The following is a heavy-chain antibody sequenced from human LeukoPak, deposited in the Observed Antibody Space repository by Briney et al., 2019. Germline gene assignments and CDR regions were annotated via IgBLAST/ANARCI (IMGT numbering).Heavy chain of an antibody. Sequence: GGSLRLSCAASGFSFNSHWMNWVRQAPGKGLVWVSHITPDGTTTAYANSVRGRFTISRDNAKNTLYLQMNSLRAEDTAVYYCARGDTLSRTGSVYYFDYWGQGTLVTVSS. V-gene: IGHV3-74*01. D-gene: IGHD1-14*01. CDR3: ARGDTLSRTGSVYYFDY. J-gene: IGHJ4*02. CDR2: ITPDGTTT. CDR1: GFSFNSHW.